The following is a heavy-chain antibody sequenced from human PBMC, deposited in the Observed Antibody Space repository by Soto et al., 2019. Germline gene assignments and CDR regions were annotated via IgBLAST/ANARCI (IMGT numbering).Heavy chain of an antibody. V-gene: IGHV1-69*13. CDR1: GGTFSSYA. J-gene: IGHJ3*02. CDR2: IIPIFGTA. CDR3: ARAHTYYYDSSGPRGAFDI. D-gene: IGHD3-22*01. Sequence: GASVKVSCKASGGTFSSYAISWVRQAPGQGLEWMGGIIPIFGTANYAQKFQGRVTITADGSTSTAYMELSSLRSEDTAVYYCARAHTYYYDSSGPRGAFDIWGQGTMVTVSS.